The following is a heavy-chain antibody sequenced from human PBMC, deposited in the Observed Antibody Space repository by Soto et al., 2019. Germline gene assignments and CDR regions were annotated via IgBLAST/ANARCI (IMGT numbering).Heavy chain of an antibody. CDR2: LNPNSGGT. D-gene: IGHD2-21*02. CDR1: GYTFTGYN. V-gene: IGHV1-2*02. CDR3: ARTTAYCGGDCYADAFDI. J-gene: IGHJ3*02. Sequence: ASVKVSCKASGYTFTGYNMHWVRQAPGQGPEWMGWLNPNSGGTSYAQKFQGRVTMTRDTSISTTHMEMSRLRSDDTAVYYCARTTAYCGGDCYADAFDIWGQGTMVTVSS.